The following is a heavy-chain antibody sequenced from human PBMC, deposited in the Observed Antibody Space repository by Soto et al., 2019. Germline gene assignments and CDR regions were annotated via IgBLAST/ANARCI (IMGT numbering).Heavy chain of an antibody. J-gene: IGHJ4*02. CDR1: GYTFTDYD. CDR3: EVTAGY. CDR2: MSPENENT. V-gene: IGHV1-8*01. D-gene: IGHD2-21*02. Sequence: QVQVVQSRAEVKKPGASVKVSCKTSGYTFTDYDINWMRQATGQGLEYMGWMSPENENTGYAQHFRDRITMTWNTSISTAYLEHHNLRSDDSAVYYCEVTAGYWGQGTRVTVSS.